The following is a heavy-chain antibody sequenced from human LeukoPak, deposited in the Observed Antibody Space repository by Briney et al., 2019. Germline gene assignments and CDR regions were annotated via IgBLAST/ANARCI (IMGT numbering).Heavy chain of an antibody. CDR1: GYTFTGYY. V-gene: IGHV1-2*02. CDR2: INPNSGGT. J-gene: IGHJ4*02. Sequence: ASVKVSCKASGYTFTGYYMHWVRQAPGQGLEWMGWINPNSGGTNYAQKFQGRVTMTRDTSISTAYMELSRLRSDDTAVYYCAREDQNRAIFGVGTNFDYWGQGTLVTVSS. CDR3: AREDQNRAIFGVGTNFDY. D-gene: IGHD3-3*01.